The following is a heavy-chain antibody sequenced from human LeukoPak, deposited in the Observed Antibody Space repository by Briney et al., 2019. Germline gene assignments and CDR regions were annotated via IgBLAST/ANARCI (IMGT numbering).Heavy chain of an antibody. CDR2: ISSSSSYI. D-gene: IGHD3-10*01. CDR1: GFTFSSYS. V-gene: IGHV3-21*01. J-gene: IGHJ4*02. CDR3: ARVEETYYYGSGSSICDY. Sequence: PGGSLRLSCAASGFTFSSYSMNWVRQAPGKGLEWVSSISSSSSYIYYADSVKGRFTISRDNAKNSLYLQVNSLRAEDTAVYYCARVEETYYYGSGSSICDYWGQGTLVTVSS.